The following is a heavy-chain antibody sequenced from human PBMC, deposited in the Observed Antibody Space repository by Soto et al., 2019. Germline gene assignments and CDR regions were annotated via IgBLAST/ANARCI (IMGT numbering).Heavy chain of an antibody. Sequence: SETLSLTCTVSGGSIDNYYWSWIRQTPGKGLEWIGYIYSNGNTLYNRSLKSRVTISIDTSKNQFSLKVGSVTAADTAVYYCASSSLYGMDVWGQGTTVTVSS. V-gene: IGHV4-59*08. J-gene: IGHJ6*02. CDR2: IYSNGNT. CDR3: ASSSLYGMDV. CDR1: GGSIDNYY.